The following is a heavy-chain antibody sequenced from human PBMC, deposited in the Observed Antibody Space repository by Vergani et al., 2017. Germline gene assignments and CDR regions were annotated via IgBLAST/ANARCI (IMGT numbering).Heavy chain of an antibody. CDR2: ISGSSSYV. Sequence: DVDLVESGGGFVQPGGSRRLSCAASGFSFSSYSMNWVRQAPGKGLEWVASISGSSSYVFYRDSVEGRFTITRDNAKKSVYLHMNSLRAEDTAMYFCARGLWDCTHIRCSPPSYWGQGTQVTVSS. CDR3: ARGLWDCTHIRCSPPSY. J-gene: IGHJ4*02. CDR1: GFSFSSYS. V-gene: IGHV3-21*01. D-gene: IGHD2-8*01.